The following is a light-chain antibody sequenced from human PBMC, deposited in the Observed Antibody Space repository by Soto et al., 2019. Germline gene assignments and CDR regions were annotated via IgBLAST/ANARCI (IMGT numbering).Light chain of an antibody. Sequence: EIVLTQSPGTLSLSPGERATLSCRASQSVSNNYLAWYQQKPGQAPRLLIYGASNRATGIPDRFSGSGSGTEFTLTISNLQPDDFATYYCQQYENYWTFGQGTKVDIK. CDR3: QQYENYWT. CDR1: QSVSNNY. V-gene: IGKV3-20*01. J-gene: IGKJ1*01. CDR2: GAS.